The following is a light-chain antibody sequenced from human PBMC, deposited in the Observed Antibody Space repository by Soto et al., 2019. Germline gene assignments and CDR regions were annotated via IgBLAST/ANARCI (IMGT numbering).Light chain of an antibody. CDR1: QSVSSN. CDR2: GAS. V-gene: IGKV3-15*01. Sequence: EILMTQSPATLSVSPGERATLSCRASQSVSSNLAWYQQKPGQAPRLLIYGASTRATGIPARFSGSGSGTEFTLTISSLQSEDFAVYYCQQYNNWPPEETFGQGTKVDIK. CDR3: QQYNNWPPEET. J-gene: IGKJ1*01.